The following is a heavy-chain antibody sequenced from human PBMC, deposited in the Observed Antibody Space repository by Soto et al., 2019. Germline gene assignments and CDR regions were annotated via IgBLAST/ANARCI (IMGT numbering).Heavy chain of an antibody. D-gene: IGHD3-16*01. CDR3: ARDGWGSNWYFDL. J-gene: IGHJ2*01. V-gene: IGHV3-30*03. Sequence: GGSLRLSCGAPGVTFKDYGMHWVRQAPGKGLEWVAVISYDGKQTYYADSVKGRFTISKDKSKRTLFLQMDSLRVDDTAVYYCARDGWGSNWYFDLWGRGTLVTVSS. CDR2: ISYDGKQT. CDR1: GVTFKDYG.